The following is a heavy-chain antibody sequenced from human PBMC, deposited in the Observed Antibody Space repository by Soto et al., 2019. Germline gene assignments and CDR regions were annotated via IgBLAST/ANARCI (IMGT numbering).Heavy chain of an antibody. Sequence: EVQLVESGGGLVQPGGSLRLSCAASGFTVSSNYMSWVRQAPGKGLEWVSVIYSGGSTYYADSVKGRFTISRDNSKNTLYLQMNSLRAEDAAVYYCAREGAAMALDVWGQGTTVTVSS. J-gene: IGHJ6*02. CDR3: AREGAAMALDV. V-gene: IGHV3-66*01. CDR1: GFTVSSNY. CDR2: IYSGGST. D-gene: IGHD5-18*01.